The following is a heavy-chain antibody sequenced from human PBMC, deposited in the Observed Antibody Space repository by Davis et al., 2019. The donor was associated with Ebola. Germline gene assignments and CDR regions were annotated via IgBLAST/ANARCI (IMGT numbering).Heavy chain of an antibody. CDR1: GFTFSGYW. V-gene: IGHV3-74*03. CDR3: AGSGMWGLPDYYYYGMDV. Sequence: GESLKISCAASGFTFSGYWMHWVRQAPGKGLVWVSRVNNDGSTTTYADSVKGRFTISRDNAKNSLYLQMNSLRAEDTAVYYCAGSGMWGLPDYYYYGMDVWGQGTTVTVSS. J-gene: IGHJ6*02. D-gene: IGHD2-15*01. CDR2: VNNDGSTT.